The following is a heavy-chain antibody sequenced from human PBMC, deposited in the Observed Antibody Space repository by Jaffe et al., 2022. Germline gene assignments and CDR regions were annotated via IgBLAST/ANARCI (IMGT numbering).Heavy chain of an antibody. V-gene: IGHV4-4*02. D-gene: IGHD3-16*02. J-gene: IGHJ5*02. Sequence: QVQLQESGPGLVKPSGTLSLTCAVSGGSISSSNWWSWVRQPPGKGLEWIGEIYHSGSTNYNPSLKSRVTISVDKSKNQFSLKLSSVTAADTAVYYCARDRNDYIWGSYRLKKRGGHNWFDPWGQGTLVTVSS. CDR3: ARDRNDYIWGSYRLKKRGGHNWFDP. CDR1: GGSISSSNW. CDR2: IYHSGST.